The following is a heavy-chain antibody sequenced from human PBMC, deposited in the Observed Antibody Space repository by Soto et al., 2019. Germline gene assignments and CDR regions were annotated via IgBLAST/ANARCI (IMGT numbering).Heavy chain of an antibody. J-gene: IGHJ5*02. CDR3: ARGGGLHCSSTSCYTGFDP. Sequence: ASVKVSCKASGYTFTSYDINWVRQATGQGLEWMGWMNPNRGSTNYAQKFQGWVTMTRNTSISTAYRELSRLRSDDTAVYYCARGGGLHCSSTSCYTGFDPWGQGTLVTVSS. CDR1: GYTFTSYD. CDR2: MNPNRGST. D-gene: IGHD2-2*02. V-gene: IGHV1-8*01.